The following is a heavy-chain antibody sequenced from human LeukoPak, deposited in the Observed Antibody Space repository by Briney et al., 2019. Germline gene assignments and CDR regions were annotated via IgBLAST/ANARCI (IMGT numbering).Heavy chain of an antibody. CDR2: IDYSGKT. J-gene: IGHJ4*02. CDR3: ARLVPAPRPNDFDH. CDR1: GGSISNSGYF. V-gene: IGHV4-39*01. D-gene: IGHD6-6*01. Sequence: PSETLSLTCTVSGGSISNSGYFWGWIRQPPGKGLEWIGSIDYSGKTYYNPSLRSRVTISVDTSKNQFSLKLTSVTAADTAVYFCARLVPAPRPNDFDHWAREPWSPSP.